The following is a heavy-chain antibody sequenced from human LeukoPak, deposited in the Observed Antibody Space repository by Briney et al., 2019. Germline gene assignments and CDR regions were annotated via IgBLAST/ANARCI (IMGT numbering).Heavy chain of an antibody. CDR3: AKDLGTYSSGWLVY. J-gene: IGHJ4*02. CDR2: IRYDGSNK. CDR1: GFTFSSYG. Sequence: PGRSLRLSCAASGFTFSSYGMHWVRQAPGKGLEWVAFIRYDGSNKYYADSVKGRFTISRDNSKNTLYLQMNSLRAEDTAVYYCAKDLGTYSSGWLVYWGQGTLVTVSS. V-gene: IGHV3-30*02. D-gene: IGHD6-19*01.